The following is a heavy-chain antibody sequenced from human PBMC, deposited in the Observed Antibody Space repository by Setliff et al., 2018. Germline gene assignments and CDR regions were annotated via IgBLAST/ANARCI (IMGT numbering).Heavy chain of an antibody. V-gene: IGHV1-46*03. J-gene: IGHJ3*02. CDR2: INPSGGLT. CDR1: GYSLSAYV. CDR3: ARDRFYNSWSGTSITAPHDAFDI. D-gene: IGHD3-3*01. Sequence: ASVKVSCKASGYSLSAYVMHWVRQAPGQGLEWMGIINPSGGLTRYAQKFQGRVTMTRDTSTSTVYMEVISLRSEDTAVYFCARDRFYNSWSGTSITAPHDAFDIWGQGTMVTVSS.